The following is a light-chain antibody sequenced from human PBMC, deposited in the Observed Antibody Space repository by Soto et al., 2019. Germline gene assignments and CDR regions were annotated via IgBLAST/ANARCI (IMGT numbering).Light chain of an antibody. Sequence: QPVLTQSPSASASLGASVKLTCTLSSGPITYAIAWHQQQPEKGPRYLMKVNSDGSHTKGDGIPDRFSGSSSGAERYLTISSLQSEDEADYYCQTWGTAIVVFGGGTKVTVL. CDR1: SGPITYA. CDR2: VNSDGSH. J-gene: IGLJ2*01. V-gene: IGLV4-69*01. CDR3: QTWGTAIVV.